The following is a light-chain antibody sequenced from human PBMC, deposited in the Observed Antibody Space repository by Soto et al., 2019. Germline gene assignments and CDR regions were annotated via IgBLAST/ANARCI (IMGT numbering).Light chain of an antibody. CDR3: QQYNSYWM. CDR2: DAS. V-gene: IGKV1-5*01. CDR1: QNIDDY. J-gene: IGKJ1*01. Sequence: DIQMTQSPSTLSASVVDRFTITCRASQNIDDYLAWYQQKPGKAPKLLIYDASNLQSGVPSRFSGSGSGTEFTLIISSLQPDDFATYYCQQYNSYWMFGLGTKVDI.